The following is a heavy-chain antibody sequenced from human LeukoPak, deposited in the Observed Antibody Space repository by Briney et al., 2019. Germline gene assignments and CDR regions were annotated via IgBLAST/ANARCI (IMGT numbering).Heavy chain of an antibody. D-gene: IGHD4-17*01. CDR3: SRQPNTVTTRDAFDI. V-gene: IGHV5-51*01. J-gene: IGHJ3*02. Sequence: GESLKISCKSSGYSFTTYWIGWVRQMPRKGLEWMGIIYPGDSDPRYSPSFQGQVTISADKSISPAYPQWSGLKASDTAIHYFSRQPNTVTTRDAFDIRGQGTMVTVSS. CDR2: IYPGDSDP. CDR1: GYSFTTYW.